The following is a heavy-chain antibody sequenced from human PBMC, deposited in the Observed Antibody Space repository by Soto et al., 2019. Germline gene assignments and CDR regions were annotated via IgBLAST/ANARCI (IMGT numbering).Heavy chain of an antibody. J-gene: IGHJ6*02. CDR1: GYSFARYW. Sequence: PGESLKISCKGSGYSFARYWITRVRQKPGIGLEWMGRIDPSDYQAYYIPSFRGHVAISVTKYITTVFLQWNTLKASDTAMYYCARHISNFRDYYYAMDVWGQGTTVTVSS. CDR3: ARHISNFRDYYYAMDV. CDR2: IDPSDYQA. D-gene: IGHD4-4*01. V-gene: IGHV5-10-1*01.